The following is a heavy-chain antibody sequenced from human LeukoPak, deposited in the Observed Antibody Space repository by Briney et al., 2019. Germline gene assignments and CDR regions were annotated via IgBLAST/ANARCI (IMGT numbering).Heavy chain of an antibody. CDR2: ISGNGGGT. CDR1: GFTFSGSA. CDR3: ARADYYYDSSGYYD. Sequence: GGSLRLSCSASGFTFSGSAMHWVRQAPGKGLEYVAAISGNGGGTSYTDSVKGRFTISRDNSKNTLDLQMNSLRAEDTAVYYCARADYYYDSSGYYDWGQGTLVTVSS. J-gene: IGHJ4*02. V-gene: IGHV3-64*04. D-gene: IGHD3-22*01.